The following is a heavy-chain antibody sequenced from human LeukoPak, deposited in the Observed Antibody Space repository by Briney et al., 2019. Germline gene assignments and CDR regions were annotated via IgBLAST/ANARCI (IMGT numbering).Heavy chain of an antibody. CDR1: GYTFTSYY. J-gene: IGHJ6*02. Sequence: ASVKVSCKASGYTFTSYYMHWVRQAPGQGLERMGIINPSGGSTSYAQNFQGRVTMTRNTSTSTAYMELSSLRSEDTAVYYCARDCSGGSRSKTPGYYYYYGMDVWGQGTTVTVSS. V-gene: IGHV1-46*01. CDR3: ARDCSGGSRSKTPGYYYYYGMDV. CDR2: INPSGGST. D-gene: IGHD2-15*01.